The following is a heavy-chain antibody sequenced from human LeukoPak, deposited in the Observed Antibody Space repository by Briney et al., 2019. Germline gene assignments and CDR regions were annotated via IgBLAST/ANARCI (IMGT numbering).Heavy chain of an antibody. D-gene: IGHD6-13*01. CDR2: IYYSGST. J-gene: IGHJ5*02. Sequence: SETLSLTCTVSGGSISSSSSYWCWIRQPPGKGLEWIGSIYYSGSTYYNPSLKSRVTISVDTSKNQFSLKLSSVTAADTAVYYCARPHSSSPYNWFDPWGQGTLVTVSS. V-gene: IGHV4-39*01. CDR3: ARPHSSSPYNWFDP. CDR1: GGSISSSSSY.